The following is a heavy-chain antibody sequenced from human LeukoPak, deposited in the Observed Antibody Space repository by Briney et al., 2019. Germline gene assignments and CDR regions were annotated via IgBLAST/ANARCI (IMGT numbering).Heavy chain of an antibody. Sequence: SETLSLTCTVSGGSISSYYWGWIRQPPGKGLEWIGSVHHSGSTYYTPSLKSRVTISVDTSKNQFSLKLSSVTAADTAVYQCARLYYYGAGSYLSGFDIWGQGTMVTVSS. CDR2: VHHSGST. D-gene: IGHD3-10*01. CDR3: ARLYYYGAGSYLSGFDI. CDR1: GGSISSYY. J-gene: IGHJ3*02. V-gene: IGHV4-39*01.